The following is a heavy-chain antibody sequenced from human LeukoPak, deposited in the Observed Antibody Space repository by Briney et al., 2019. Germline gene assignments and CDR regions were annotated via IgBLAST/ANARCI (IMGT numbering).Heavy chain of an antibody. CDR3: AAMGVPQFPIGY. Sequence: SETLSLTCAVSGGSISSGGYSWSWIRQPPGKGLEWIGYIYHSGSTYYNPSLKSRVTISVDRSKNQFSLKLSSVTAADTAVYYCAAMGVPQFPIGYWGQGTLVTVSS. J-gene: IGHJ4*02. CDR1: GGSISSGGYS. D-gene: IGHD5-18*01. CDR2: IYHSGST. V-gene: IGHV4-30-2*01.